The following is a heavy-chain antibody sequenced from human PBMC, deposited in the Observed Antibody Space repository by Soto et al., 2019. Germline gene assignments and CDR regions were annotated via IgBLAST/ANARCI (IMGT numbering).Heavy chain of an antibody. CDR3: ARNPRGAPIDY. Sequence: QVQLQQWGAGLLKPSETLSLTCAVYGGSFSGYYWSWIRQPPGKGLEWIGEINHSGSTNYNPSLKSRVTISVDTSKTQFSLKLSSVTAADTAVYYCARNPRGAPIDYWGQGTLVTVSS. J-gene: IGHJ4*02. V-gene: IGHV4-34*01. CDR2: INHSGST. CDR1: GGSFSGYY.